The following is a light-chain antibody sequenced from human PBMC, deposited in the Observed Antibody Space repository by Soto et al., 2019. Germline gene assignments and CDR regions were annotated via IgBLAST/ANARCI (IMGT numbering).Light chain of an antibody. CDR3: QHYGSSMYT. CDR1: HNISSTY. J-gene: IGKJ2*01. CDR2: VAS. Sequence: EVVLTQSPGTLSLSPGEVATLSCRASHNISSTYLAWYQQKPGQAPRLLIYVASSRATGIPDRFSGSGSGTDFTLTVSRLEPEDFAVFYCQHYGSSMYTFGQGNRLDIK. V-gene: IGKV3-20*01.